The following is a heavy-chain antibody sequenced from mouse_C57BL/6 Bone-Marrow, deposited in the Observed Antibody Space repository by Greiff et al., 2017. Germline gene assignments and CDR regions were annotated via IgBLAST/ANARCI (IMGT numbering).Heavy chain of an antibody. CDR2: INPSTGGT. D-gene: IGHD2-3*01. CDR1: GYSFTGYY. J-gene: IGHJ3*01. V-gene: IGHV1-42*01. Sequence: VQLKQSGPELVKPGASVKISCKASGYSFTGYYMNWVKQSPEKSLEWIGEINPSTGGTTYNQKFKAKATLTVDKSSSTAYMQLKSLTSEDSAVYYCARSDGYYLAYWGQGTLGTVSA. CDR3: ARSDGYYLAY.